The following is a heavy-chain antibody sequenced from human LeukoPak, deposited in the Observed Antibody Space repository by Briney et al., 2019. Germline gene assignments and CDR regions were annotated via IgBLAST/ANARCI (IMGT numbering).Heavy chain of an antibody. CDR1: GYSVSSNSAA. Sequence: SQTLSLTCAISGYSVSSNSAAWNWIRQSPSGGLEWLGRTYYRSKWYNDYAVSVKSRITINPDTSKNQCSLQLNSVTPEDTAVYYCARGVFSHWFDPWGQGTMVIVSS. CDR2: TYYRSKWYN. V-gene: IGHV6-1*01. CDR3: ARGVFSHWFDP. J-gene: IGHJ5*02.